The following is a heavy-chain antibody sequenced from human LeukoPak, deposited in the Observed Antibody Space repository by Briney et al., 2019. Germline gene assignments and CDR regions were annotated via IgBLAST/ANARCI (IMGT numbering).Heavy chain of an antibody. Sequence: SETLSLTCTVSGGSISNYYWSWIRQPAGKGPEWIGRICTSGSTNYIPSLKSRVTMSVDTSKNQFSLKLSSVTAADTRVYFCVGVIAVAGTSGLRYYFDYWGQGTLVIVSS. CDR3: VGVIAVAGTSGLRYYFDY. J-gene: IGHJ4*02. CDR2: ICTSGST. D-gene: IGHD6-19*01. CDR1: GGSISNYY. V-gene: IGHV4-4*07.